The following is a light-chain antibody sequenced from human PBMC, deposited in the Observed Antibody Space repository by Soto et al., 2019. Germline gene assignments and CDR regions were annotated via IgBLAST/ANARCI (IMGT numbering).Light chain of an antibody. CDR3: QQYDNLLHT. V-gene: IGKV1-33*01. J-gene: IGKJ4*01. Sequence: DIQINQSPSSLSASVGYRFTITCRASQGISNYLAWYQQKPGKVPKLLIYDASNLETGVPSRFSGSGSGTDFTFTISSLQPEDIATYYCQQYDNLLHTFGGGTTGDI. CDR2: DAS. CDR1: QGISNY.